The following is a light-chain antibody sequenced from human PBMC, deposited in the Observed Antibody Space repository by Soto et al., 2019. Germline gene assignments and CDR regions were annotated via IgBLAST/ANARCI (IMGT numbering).Light chain of an antibody. V-gene: IGKV1-5*01. CDR3: QQYNIYSVNA. Sequence: DIPMTQSPYTLSASVGDRVTITCRASQSISGWLAWYQQKPGKAPKLLIYDASSLESGAPSRFSGSGSGTEFPLTISRLQPDDFATYYCQQYNIYSVNAFGQGTKLEIK. J-gene: IGKJ2*01. CDR2: DAS. CDR1: QSISGW.